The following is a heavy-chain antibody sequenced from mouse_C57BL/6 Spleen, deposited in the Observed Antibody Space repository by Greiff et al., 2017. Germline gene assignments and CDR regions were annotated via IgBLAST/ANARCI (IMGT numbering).Heavy chain of an antibody. Sequence: EVQLQESGPGLVKPSQSLSLTCSVTGYSITSGYYWNWIRQFPGNKLEWMGYISYDGSNNYNPSLKNRISITRDTSKNQFFLKLNSVTTEDTATYYGAKGPVPFDYWGQGTTLTVSS. CDR3: AKGPVPFDY. V-gene: IGHV3-6*01. CDR1: GYSITSGYY. J-gene: IGHJ2*01. CDR2: ISYDGSN.